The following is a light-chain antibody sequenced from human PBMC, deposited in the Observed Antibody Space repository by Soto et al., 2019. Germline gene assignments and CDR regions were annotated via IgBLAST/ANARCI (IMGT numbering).Light chain of an antibody. J-gene: IGKJ1*01. CDR2: DAS. V-gene: IGKV1-5*01. Sequence: DIQMTQSPSTLSASVGDRVTITCRASQSISSWLAWYQQKPGKAPKLLIYDASSLESGVASRFSGSGSGTEFTLCISSLQPDDFATYYCQQYNTRTFGQGTKVEIK. CDR3: QQYNTRT. CDR1: QSISSW.